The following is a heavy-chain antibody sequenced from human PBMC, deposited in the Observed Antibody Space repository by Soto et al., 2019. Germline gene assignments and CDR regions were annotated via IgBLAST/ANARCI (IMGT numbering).Heavy chain of an antibody. CDR2: VSPKTGET. V-gene: IGHV1-2*02. D-gene: IGHD2-21*01. J-gene: IGHJ6*02. CDR1: GYPFTGYY. Sequence: QVQLVQSGSEVKKPGASVTVSCKASGYPFTGYYIHWVRQAPGQGPEWMGWVSPKTGETNYVQKXXXXVTMTPETSTSTAYLEXXXXXXXXXXVYYCARRPMWRXVAQDYGMDVWGXGTT. CDR3: ARRPMWRXVAQDYGMDV.